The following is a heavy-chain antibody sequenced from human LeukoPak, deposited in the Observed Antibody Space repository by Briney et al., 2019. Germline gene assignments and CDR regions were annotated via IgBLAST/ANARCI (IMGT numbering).Heavy chain of an antibody. D-gene: IGHD3-10*01. Sequence: GASVKVSCKASGYTFTSYGISWVRRAPGQGLEWMGWISAYNGNTNYAQKLQGRVTMTTDTSTSTAYMELRSLRSDDTAVYYCARVASLLWFGELSSYFDYWGQGTLVTVSS. CDR2: ISAYNGNT. CDR1: GYTFTSYG. CDR3: ARVASLLWFGELSSYFDY. J-gene: IGHJ4*02. V-gene: IGHV1-18*04.